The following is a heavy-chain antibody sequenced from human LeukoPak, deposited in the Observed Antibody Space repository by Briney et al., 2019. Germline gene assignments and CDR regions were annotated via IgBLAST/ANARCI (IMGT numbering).Heavy chain of an antibody. CDR2: IYVGGTT. J-gene: IGHJ4*02. CDR1: GFAVSGNY. D-gene: IGHD3-10*01. CDR3: ARGFPFDY. V-gene: IGHV3-53*01. Sequence: GGSLRLSCAASGFAVSGNYMSWVRQAPGKGLEWVSLIYVGGTTYYADSVKGRFSISRDNSKNTLYLQMNSLRADDTAVYYCARGFPFDYWGQGTLVTVSS.